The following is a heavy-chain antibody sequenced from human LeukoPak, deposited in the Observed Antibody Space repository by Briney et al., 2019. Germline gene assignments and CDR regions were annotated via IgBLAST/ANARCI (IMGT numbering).Heavy chain of an antibody. J-gene: IGHJ3*02. D-gene: IGHD4-17*01. V-gene: IGHV1-2*02. CDR2: INPNTGGT. CDR1: GYTFTGYF. Sequence: ASVKVSCKTSGYTFTGYFIHRVRHAPGQGLEWMGWINPNTGGTNYAQKFQGRVTMTRDTSISTAYMELSSLRFDDTAVYYCARDPINGKADAFDIWGQGTVVTVSS. CDR3: ARDPINGKADAFDI.